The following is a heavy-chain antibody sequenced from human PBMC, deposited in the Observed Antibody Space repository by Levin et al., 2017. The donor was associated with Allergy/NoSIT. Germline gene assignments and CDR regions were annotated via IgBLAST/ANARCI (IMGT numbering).Heavy chain of an antibody. D-gene: IGHD1-26*01. CDR1: GCTFSSDA. Sequence: GGSLRLSCTTSGCTFSSDAMSWVRQAPGKGLEWVSSISGSGGSAYYSDSVKGRFTISRDNSKNTLYLQMISLRAEDTDLYYCAKSPLLPGTRYASFDYWGQGTLVTVSS. CDR3: AKSPLLPGTRYASFDY. V-gene: IGHV3-23*01. J-gene: IGHJ4*02. CDR2: ISGSGGSA.